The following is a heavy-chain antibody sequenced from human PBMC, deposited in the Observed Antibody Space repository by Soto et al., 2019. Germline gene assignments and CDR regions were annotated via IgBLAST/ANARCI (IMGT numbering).Heavy chain of an antibody. Sequence: GGSLRLSCAASGFTFSTYAMSWVRQAPGKGLEWVSAISGSGDSTYYADSVKGRFTISRDNSKNTLYLQMNSLRAEDTAVYYCAKGTVPAAIRRDYFDYGGQGTLVTGSS. CDR1: GFTFSTYA. CDR2: ISGSGDST. J-gene: IGHJ4*02. V-gene: IGHV3-23*01. CDR3: AKGTVPAAIRRDYFDY. D-gene: IGHD2-2*02.